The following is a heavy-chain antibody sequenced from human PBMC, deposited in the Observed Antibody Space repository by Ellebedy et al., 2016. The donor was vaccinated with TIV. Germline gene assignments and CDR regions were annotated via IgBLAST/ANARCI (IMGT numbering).Heavy chain of an antibody. CDR1: GYTFTTYA. CDR3: ARDPLGYCSGGSCANNWFDP. J-gene: IGHJ5*02. Sequence: AASVKVSCKASGYTFTTYAIHWVRQAPGQSPEWMGWINVADAKTNYSQNFQGRVTFTRDTSANTVYMDLNSLRSEDSATYYCARDPLGYCSGGSCANNWFDPWGQGTLVTVSS. V-gene: IGHV1-3*01. CDR2: INVADAKT. D-gene: IGHD2-15*01.